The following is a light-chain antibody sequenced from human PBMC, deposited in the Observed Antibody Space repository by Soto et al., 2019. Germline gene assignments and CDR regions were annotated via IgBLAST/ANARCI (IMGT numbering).Light chain of an antibody. CDR1: SSDVATYNL. Sequence: QSALTQPASVSGSPGQSITISCTGTSSDVATYNLVSWYQQRPGTAPQLIIYEVTKRPSGVSTRFSGSQSGNTASLTISGLQAEDEADYYCQSYDSSLSGPVVFGGGTKLTVL. CDR3: QSYDSSLSGPVV. V-gene: IGLV2-23*02. J-gene: IGLJ2*01. CDR2: EVT.